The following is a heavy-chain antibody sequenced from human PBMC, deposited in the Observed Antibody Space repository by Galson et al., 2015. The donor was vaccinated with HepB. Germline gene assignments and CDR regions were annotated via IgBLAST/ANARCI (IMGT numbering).Heavy chain of an antibody. Sequence: SLRLSCAASGFPFSDYYMSWIRQAPGKGLEWVSYMSSSGDTIFYADSVKGRFTISRDNAKNSLYLQMNSLRAEDTAVYYCARAALGWFDPWGQGTLVTVSS. V-gene: IGHV3-11*01. CDR3: ARAALGWFDP. CDR2: MSSSGDTI. J-gene: IGHJ5*02. D-gene: IGHD6-25*01. CDR1: GFPFSDYY.